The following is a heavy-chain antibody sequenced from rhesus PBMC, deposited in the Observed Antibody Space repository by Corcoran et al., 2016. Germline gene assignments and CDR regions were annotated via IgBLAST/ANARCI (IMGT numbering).Heavy chain of an antibody. D-gene: IGHD3-28*01. V-gene: IGHV4-169*02. CDR2: IYGSGSST. CDR3: ARDRTDYYYDSGYYGYDAFDV. Sequence: QLQLQESGPGLVKPSETLSVTCAVSGGSISSSYWSWIRQAPGKGLEWIGYIYGSGSSTNSNPSLKRRVTLPVDTSNNQLSLRLSSVNTADTAVYYCARDRTDYYYDSGYYGYDAFDVWGQGLRVTVSS. J-gene: IGHJ3*01. CDR1: GGSISSSY.